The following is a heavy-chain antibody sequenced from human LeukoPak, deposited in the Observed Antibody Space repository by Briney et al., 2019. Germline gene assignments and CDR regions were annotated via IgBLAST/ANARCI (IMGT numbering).Heavy chain of an antibody. CDR2: IYYSGST. CDR3: ARVKGVVTAILDY. D-gene: IGHD2-21*02. V-gene: IGHV4-61*01. CDR1: GGSISSGSYY. J-gene: IGHJ4*02. Sequence: SETLSLTCTVSGGSISSGSYYWSWIRQPPGTGLEWIGYIYYSGSTNYNPSLKSRVTFSVDTSKNQFSLKLISVTAADTAVYYCARVKGVVTAILDYWGQGTLVTVSS.